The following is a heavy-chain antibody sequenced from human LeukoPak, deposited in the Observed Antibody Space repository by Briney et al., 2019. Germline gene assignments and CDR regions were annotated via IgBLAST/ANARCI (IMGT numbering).Heavy chain of an antibody. CDR2: IYTSVST. CDR1: GGSISSGTYY. J-gene: IGHJ4*02. V-gene: IGHV4-61*02. Sequence: SETLSLTCTVSGGSISSGTYYWSWVRQPAGKGLEWIGRIYTSVSTNYNPSLKSRVTISVDTSKNQFSLKLRSVTAADTAVYYCAREGYYFDSSDYPIVTSYWGQGTLVTVSS. CDR3: AREGYYFDSSDYPIVTSY. D-gene: IGHD3-22*01.